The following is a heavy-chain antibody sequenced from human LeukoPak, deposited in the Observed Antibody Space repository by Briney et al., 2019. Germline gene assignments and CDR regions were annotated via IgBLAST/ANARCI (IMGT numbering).Heavy chain of an antibody. CDR1: GFTFSSYS. V-gene: IGHV3-21*01. CDR2: ISSSSSYI. J-gene: IGHJ4*02. CDR3: AREMVRGVIPLIFDY. Sequence: KSGGSLRLSCAASGFTFSSYSMNWVRQAPGKGLEWVSSISSSSSYIYYADSVKGRFTISRDNAKNPLYLQMNSLRAEDTAVYYCAREMVRGVIPLIFDYWGQGTLVTVSS. D-gene: IGHD3-10*01.